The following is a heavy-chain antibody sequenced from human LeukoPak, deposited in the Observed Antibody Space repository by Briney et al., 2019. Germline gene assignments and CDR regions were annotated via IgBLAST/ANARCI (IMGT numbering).Heavy chain of an antibody. Sequence: PGGSLRLSCAASGFTFSSYAMHWVRQAPGKGLEWVAVISHDGSNKYYADSVKGRFTISRDNSKNTLYLQMNSLRAEDTAVYYCVRDLNRRILTSYYGMDVWGQGTTVTVSS. CDR3: VRDLNRRILTSYYGMDV. D-gene: IGHD3-9*01. V-gene: IGHV3-30*04. J-gene: IGHJ6*02. CDR2: ISHDGSNK. CDR1: GFTFSSYA.